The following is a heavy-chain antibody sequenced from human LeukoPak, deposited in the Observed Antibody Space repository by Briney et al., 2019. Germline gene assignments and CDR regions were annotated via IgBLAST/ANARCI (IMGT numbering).Heavy chain of an antibody. Sequence: ASETLSLTCTASGGSITNTNYYWAWVRQPPGNGLEWLGDIFYNGGPYFNPSLKSRVAISVDTSKNHFSLRLNSVTAADTAVYYCATYSGTYSAFDIWGLGTLVTVSS. J-gene: IGHJ3*02. D-gene: IGHD1-26*01. V-gene: IGHV4-39*07. CDR3: ATYSGTYSAFDI. CDR1: GGSITNTNYY. CDR2: IFYNGGP.